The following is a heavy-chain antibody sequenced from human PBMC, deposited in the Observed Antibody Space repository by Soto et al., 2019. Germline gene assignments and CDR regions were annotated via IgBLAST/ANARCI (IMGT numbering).Heavy chain of an antibody. CDR1: GGSISSGGYY. V-gene: IGHV4-31*03. J-gene: IGHJ5*02. CDR2: IYYSGST. D-gene: IGHD3-16*02. CDR3: ASAVVFVRSFDP. Sequence: PXETLSLTCTVSGGSISSGGYYWSWIRQHPGKGLEWIGYIYYSGSTYYNPSLKSRVTISVDTSKNQFSLKLSSVTAADTAVYYCASAVVFVRSFDPWGQGTLVTVSS.